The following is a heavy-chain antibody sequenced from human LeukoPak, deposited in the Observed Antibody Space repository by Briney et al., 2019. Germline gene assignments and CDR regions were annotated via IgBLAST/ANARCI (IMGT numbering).Heavy chain of an antibody. CDR2: ISSSSSYI. J-gene: IGHJ4*02. V-gene: IGHV3-21*01. Sequence: PGGSLRLSCAASGFTFSSYSMNWVRQAPGKGLEWVSSISSSSSYIYYADSVKGRFTISRDNAKNSPYLQMNSLRAEDTAVYHCARSMTERAYWGQGTLVTVSS. CDR3: ARSMTERAY. CDR1: GFTFSSYS. D-gene: IGHD2-21*02.